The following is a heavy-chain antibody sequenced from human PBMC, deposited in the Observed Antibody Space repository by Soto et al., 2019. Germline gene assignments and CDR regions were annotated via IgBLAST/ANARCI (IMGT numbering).Heavy chain of an antibody. CDR2: IYYSGST. V-gene: IGHV4-31*03. Sequence: QVQLQESGPGLVKPSQTLSLTCTVSGGSISSGGYYWSWIRQHPGKGLEWIGYIYYSGSTYYNPSLKGRVTISVDTSKNQFSLKLSSVPAADTAVYYCARAFEVGSGEINIWGQGTMVTVSS. CDR3: ARAFEVGSGEINI. D-gene: IGHD7-27*01. J-gene: IGHJ3*02. CDR1: GGSISSGGYY.